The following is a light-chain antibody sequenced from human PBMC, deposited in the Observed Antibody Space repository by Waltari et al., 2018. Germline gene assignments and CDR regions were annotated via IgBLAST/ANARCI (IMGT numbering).Light chain of an antibody. CDR3: LRDFAYPGT. Sequence: AIQVTQSPSSLSASVGDRVTITCRASQGIRKDLGWYQQKPGKAPSLLIYDASNLESGVPSSVSGSGSCTDFTLSSSSLQPEECATYDCLRDFAYPGTFGQGTKVEIK. CDR2: DAS. V-gene: IGKV1-6*01. CDR1: QGIRKD. J-gene: IGKJ1*01.